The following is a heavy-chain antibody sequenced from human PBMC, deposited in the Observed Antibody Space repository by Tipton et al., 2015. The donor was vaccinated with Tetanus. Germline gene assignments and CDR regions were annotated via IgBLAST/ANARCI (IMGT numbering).Heavy chain of an antibody. V-gene: IGHV5-51*01. Sequence: VQLVQSGAEVKKPGESLKISCKPSGYNFTIYWIGWVRQMPGKGLEWVGIIDPRDSETFQGHVTISADKSISTAHLRWSSLEASDTAIYYCARRRSAILSGSYHWYFDLWGRGTLVGVSS. D-gene: IGHD3-9*01. J-gene: IGHJ2*01. CDR2: IDPRDSET. CDR1: GYNFTIYW. CDR3: ARRRSAILSGSYHWYFDL.